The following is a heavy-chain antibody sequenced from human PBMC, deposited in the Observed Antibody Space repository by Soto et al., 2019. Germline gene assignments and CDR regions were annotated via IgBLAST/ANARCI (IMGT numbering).Heavy chain of an antibody. J-gene: IGHJ5*01. D-gene: IGHD3-22*01. V-gene: IGHV3-30*03. Sequence: QVQLVESGGGVVQPGRSLRLTCAASGFIFSGSGMHWVRQAPGKGLEWVALISYDGSRTYYADSVRDRFTISRDNGQNTLYLQMNSLRAEDTAVYFCARWVGGSMYDNSGKYDSWGQGTVVIVSS. CDR2: ISYDGSRT. CDR3: ARWVGGSMYDNSGKYDS. CDR1: GFIFSGSG.